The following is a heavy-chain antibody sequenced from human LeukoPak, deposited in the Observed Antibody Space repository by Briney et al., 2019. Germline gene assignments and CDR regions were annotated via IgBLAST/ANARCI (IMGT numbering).Heavy chain of an antibody. CDR2: IIPIFGTA. V-gene: IGHV1-69*01. Sequence: GSSVKVSCKASGGTFSSYAISWVRQAPGQGLEWMGGIIPIFGTANYAQKFQGRVTITADESTSTAYMELSSLRSEDTAVYYCAGPPYSSSSRGLIDYWGQGTLVTVSS. D-gene: IGHD6-6*01. J-gene: IGHJ4*02. CDR3: AGPPYSSSSRGLIDY. CDR1: GGTFSSYA.